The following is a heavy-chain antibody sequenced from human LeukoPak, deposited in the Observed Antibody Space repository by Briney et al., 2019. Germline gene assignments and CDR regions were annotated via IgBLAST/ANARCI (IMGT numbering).Heavy chain of an antibody. V-gene: IGHV1-2*02. J-gene: IGHJ6*03. CDR1: GGTFTSYA. CDR3: ARCDRGVVPAAMCYYYMDV. D-gene: IGHD2-2*01. CDR2: INLNSGCN. Sequence: GSSGKVSCTASGGTFTSYAISWVRQAPGQGLEGRGWINLNSGCNNYAQRFQRSVTITSDTSIITAYVELSRLRSDDPTVYCCARCDRGVVPAAMCYYYMDVWRKGTTVTVSS.